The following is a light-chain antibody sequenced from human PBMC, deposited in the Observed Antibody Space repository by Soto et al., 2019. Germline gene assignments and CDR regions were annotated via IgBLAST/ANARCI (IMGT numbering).Light chain of an antibody. CDR3: QQDNEYPLT. CDR2: VAS. CDR1: QGIAGY. V-gene: IGKV1-9*01. Sequence: DIQLTQSPSFLSASVGDRVTITCRASQGIAGYLAWYQQNPGKAPKLLIYVASTLQSGVPSRFSGSGSGTEFTLTISSLQPEDFATYYCQQDNEYPLTFGGGTKVEIK. J-gene: IGKJ4*01.